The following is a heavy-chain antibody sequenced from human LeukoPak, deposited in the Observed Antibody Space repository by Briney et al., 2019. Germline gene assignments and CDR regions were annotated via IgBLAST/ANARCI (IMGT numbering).Heavy chain of an antibody. V-gene: IGHV3-21*04. D-gene: IGHD2-21*02. CDR3: AKVVVTAIRVYFYYYMDV. J-gene: IGHJ6*03. Sequence: GGSLRLSCAASGFTFSSFEMNWVRQAPGKGLEWVSSISSSSSYIYYADSVKGRFTISRDNAKNSLYLQMNSLRDEDTAVYYCAKVVVTAIRVYFYYYMDVWGKGTTVTISS. CDR2: ISSSSSYI. CDR1: GFTFSSFE.